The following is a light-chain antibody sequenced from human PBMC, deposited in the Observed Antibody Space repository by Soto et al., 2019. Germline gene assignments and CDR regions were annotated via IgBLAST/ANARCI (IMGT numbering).Light chain of an antibody. CDR1: QGISSY. CDR2: AAS. Sequence: DIQLTQSPSFLSASVGDRVTITCRASQGISSYLAWYQQKPGKAPNLLIYAASTLQSGVPSRFSGSGSGTEFTLTISTLQPEDFATYYCQHLNGFPFTFGQGTRLEMK. V-gene: IGKV1-9*01. J-gene: IGKJ5*01. CDR3: QHLNGFPFT.